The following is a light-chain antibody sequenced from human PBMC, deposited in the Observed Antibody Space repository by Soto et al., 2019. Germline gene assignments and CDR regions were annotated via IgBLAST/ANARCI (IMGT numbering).Light chain of an antibody. J-gene: IGKJ1*01. CDR1: QSVSSN. Sequence: EIVMTQSPATLSVSPWERSTLSCRASQSVSSNLAWYQQKPGQAPRLLIYGASTRATGIPARFSGSGSGTEFTLTISSLQSEDFAVYYCQQYNNWPDTFGPGTKV. V-gene: IGKV3-15*01. CDR2: GAS. CDR3: QQYNNWPDT.